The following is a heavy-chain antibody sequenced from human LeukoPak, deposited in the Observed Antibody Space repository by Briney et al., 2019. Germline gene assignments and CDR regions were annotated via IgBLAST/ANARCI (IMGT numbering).Heavy chain of an antibody. CDR3: ARGPTGTYDY. D-gene: IGHD3-10*01. Sequence: GASVTVSCKASGYTFTGYHMHWVRQAPGQGLEWMGWINPNSGATNYAQKFQGRVTMTRDTSITTVYMELSSLTSDDTAVFYCARGPTGTYDYWGQGTLVTVSS. V-gene: IGHV1-2*02. CDR1: GYTFTGYH. J-gene: IGHJ4*02. CDR2: INPNSGAT.